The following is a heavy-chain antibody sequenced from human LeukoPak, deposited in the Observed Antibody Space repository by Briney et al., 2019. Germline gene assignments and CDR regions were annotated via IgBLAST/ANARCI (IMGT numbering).Heavy chain of an antibody. D-gene: IGHD5-18*01. CDR2: IKQDGSEK. V-gene: IGHV3-7*03. Sequence: GGSLRLSCAASGFTFSSYWMSWVRQAPGKGLEWVANIKQDGSEKYYVDSVKGRFTISRDNAKNSLYLQMNSLRSEDTAVYYCAREVDTPRDAYNWFDPWGQGTLVTVSS. CDR3: AREVDTPRDAYNWFDP. CDR1: GFTFSSYW. J-gene: IGHJ5*02.